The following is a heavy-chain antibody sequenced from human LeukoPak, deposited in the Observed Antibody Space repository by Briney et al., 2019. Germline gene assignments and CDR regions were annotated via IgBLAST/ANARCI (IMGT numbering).Heavy chain of an antibody. D-gene: IGHD6-25*01. Sequence: SETLSLTCTVSGGSISSYYWSWIRQPAGKGLEWIGRIYTSGSTNYNPSLKSRVTMSVDKSKNQFSLKLSSVTAADTAVYYCVRDRLGPLPGYYFDYWGQGTLVTVSS. CDR1: GGSISSYY. V-gene: IGHV4-4*07. J-gene: IGHJ4*02. CDR3: VRDRLGPLPGYYFDY. CDR2: IYTSGST.